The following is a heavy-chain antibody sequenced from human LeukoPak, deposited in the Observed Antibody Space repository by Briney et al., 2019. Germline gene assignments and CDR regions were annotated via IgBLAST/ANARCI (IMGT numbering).Heavy chain of an antibody. D-gene: IGHD4-17*01. CDR3: ARGAGVGSYSDIDY. CDR1: GFTFSGYR. V-gene: IGHV3-74*01. Sequence: GGSLRLSCAASGFTFSGYRMHWVRQPPGKGLEWVSRINTDVSITNYADSVKGRFTISRDNAKNTLYLQMNGLRAEDTAVYYCARGAGVGSYSDIDYWGQGTLVTVSS. J-gene: IGHJ4*02. CDR2: INTDVSIT.